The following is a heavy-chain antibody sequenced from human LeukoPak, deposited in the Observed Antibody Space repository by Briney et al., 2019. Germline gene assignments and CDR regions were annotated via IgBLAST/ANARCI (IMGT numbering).Heavy chain of an antibody. J-gene: IGHJ6*03. V-gene: IGHV4-61*02. CDR3: AIAYRAMPSPYYYYMDV. CDR2: IYTSGST. CDR1: GGSISSGSYY. D-gene: IGHD2-2*01. Sequence: SQTLSLTCTVSGGSISSGSYYWSWIRQPAGKGLEWIGRIYTSGSTNYNPSLKRRVTISVDTSKNQFSLKLSSVTAADTAVYYCAIAYRAMPSPYYYYMDVWGKGTTVTVSS.